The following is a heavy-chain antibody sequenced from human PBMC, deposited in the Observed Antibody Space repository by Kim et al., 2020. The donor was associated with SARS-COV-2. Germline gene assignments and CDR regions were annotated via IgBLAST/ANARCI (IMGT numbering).Heavy chain of an antibody. CDR1: GFTFSNAW. J-gene: IGHJ6*02. CDR3: TADFGVVIPGYYYYGMDV. CDR2: IKSKTDGGTT. V-gene: IGHV3-15*01. D-gene: IGHD3-3*01. Sequence: GGSLRLSCAASGFTFSNAWMSWVRQAPGKGLEWVGRIKSKTDGGTTDYAAPVKGRFTISRDDSKNTLYLQMNSLKTEDTAVYYCTADFGVVIPGYYYYGMDVWGQGTTVTVSS.